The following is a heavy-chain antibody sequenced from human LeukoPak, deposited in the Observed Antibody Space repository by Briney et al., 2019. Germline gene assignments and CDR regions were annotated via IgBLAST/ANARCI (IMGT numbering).Heavy chain of an antibody. D-gene: IGHD2-8*01. CDR3: ARSGSEDIVLMVYDHFDY. V-gene: IGHV4-34*01. CDR2: INHSGST. CDR1: GGSFSGYY. Sequence: SETLSLTCAVYGGSFSGYYWSWIRQPPGKGLEWIGEINHSGSTNYNPSLKSRVTISVDTSKNQFSLKLSSVTAPDTAVYYCARSGSEDIVLMVYDHFDYWGQGTLVSVSS. J-gene: IGHJ4*02.